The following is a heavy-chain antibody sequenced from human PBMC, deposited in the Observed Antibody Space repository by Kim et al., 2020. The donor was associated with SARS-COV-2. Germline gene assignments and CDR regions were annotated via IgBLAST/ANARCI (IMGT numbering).Heavy chain of an antibody. CDR2: ISVSGSTI. J-gene: IGHJ6*02. CDR3: ARDYLWFGVYYGMDV. CDR1: EFTFSDYY. D-gene: IGHD3-10*01. V-gene: IGHV3-11*04. Sequence: GGSLRLSCAASEFTFSDYYMSWIRQAPGKGLEWVSYISVSGSTIYYADSVKGRFTISRDNAKNSLYLQMNSLRAEDTAVYYCARDYLWFGVYYGMDVWGQGTTVTVSS.